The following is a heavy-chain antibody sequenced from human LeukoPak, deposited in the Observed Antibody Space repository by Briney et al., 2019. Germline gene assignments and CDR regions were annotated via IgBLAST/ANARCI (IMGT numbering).Heavy chain of an antibody. Sequence: GGSLRLSCEASGFSFSAAWMTWVRQAPGKGLEWVATIKNDGSDKYYVDSVKGRFTLSRDSAKNSVYLQMNSLRVEDTAVYYCVNLGYSDGGQGTLVTVSS. CDR1: GFSFSAAW. V-gene: IGHV3-7*01. CDR2: IKNDGSDK. CDR3: VNLGYSD. D-gene: IGHD5-12*01. J-gene: IGHJ4*02.